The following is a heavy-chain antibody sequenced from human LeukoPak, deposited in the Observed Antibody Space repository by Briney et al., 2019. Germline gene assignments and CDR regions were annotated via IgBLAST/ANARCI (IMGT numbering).Heavy chain of an antibody. CDR1: GGTFSSYA. V-gene: IGHV1-69*05. J-gene: IGHJ3*02. D-gene: IGHD6-19*01. CDR3: ARVRSSGWTDAFDI. Sequence: AASVKVSCKASGGTFSSYAIGWVRQAPGQGLEWMGGIIPIFGTANYAPKFQGRVTITTDESTSTAYMELSSLRSEDTAVYYCARVRSSGWTDAFDIWGQGTMVTVSS. CDR2: IIPIFGTA.